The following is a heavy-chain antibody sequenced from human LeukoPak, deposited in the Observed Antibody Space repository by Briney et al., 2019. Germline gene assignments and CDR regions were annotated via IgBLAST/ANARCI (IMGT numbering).Heavy chain of an antibody. CDR3: AKHHPQLERRALDY. D-gene: IGHD1-1*01. J-gene: IGHJ4*02. CDR2: ISGSAGST. CDR1: GFTFDNYA. V-gene: IGHV3-23*01. Sequence: GGSLRLSCAASGFTFDNYAMSWVRQAPGKGLEWVSSISGSAGSTYYADSVKGRFTISRDNSKNTLYLRMSSLRADDTAEYYCAKHHPQLERRALDYWGQGTLVTVSS.